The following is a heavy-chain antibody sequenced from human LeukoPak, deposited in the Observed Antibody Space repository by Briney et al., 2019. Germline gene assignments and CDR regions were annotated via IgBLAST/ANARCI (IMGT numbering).Heavy chain of an antibody. CDR2: INHSGST. J-gene: IGHJ4*02. CDR1: GGSFSGYY. CDR3: ASVWQWLPDY. Sequence: PSETLSLTCAVYGGSFSGYYWSWIRQPPGEGLEWIGEINHSGSTNYNPSLKSRVTISVDTSKNQFSLKLSSVTAADTAVYYCASVWQWLPDYWGQGTLVTVSS. V-gene: IGHV4-34*01. D-gene: IGHD6-19*01.